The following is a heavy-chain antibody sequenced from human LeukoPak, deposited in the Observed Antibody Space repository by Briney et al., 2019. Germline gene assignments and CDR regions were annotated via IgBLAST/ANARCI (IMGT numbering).Heavy chain of an antibody. Sequence: GGSLRLSCAASGFTFSSHAVHWVRQAPGKGLEWVAVISNDGNNKYYGDSVKGRFTISRDNSKNTLYLLMNSLRADDTAVYYCARGQYCSGTSCYTHYYYYNMDVWGQGTTVTVSS. V-gene: IGHV3-30*04. J-gene: IGHJ6*02. CDR3: ARGQYCSGTSCYTHYYYYNMDV. CDR1: GFTFSSHA. D-gene: IGHD2-2*02. CDR2: ISNDGNNK.